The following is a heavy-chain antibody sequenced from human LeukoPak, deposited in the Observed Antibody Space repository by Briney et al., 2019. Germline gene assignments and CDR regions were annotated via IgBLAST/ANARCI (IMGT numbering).Heavy chain of an antibody. Sequence: GGSLRLSCAASGLTFSSYAMSWVRQAPGKGLEWVSGISGSGVGTYYADSVKGRFTISRDNAKNTLYLQMNSLRAEDTAVYYCARATHPTYYDSSGYYQDYWGQGTLVTVSS. CDR3: ARATHPTYYDSSGYYQDY. CDR2: ISGSGVGT. D-gene: IGHD3-22*01. J-gene: IGHJ4*02. CDR1: GLTFSSYA. V-gene: IGHV3-23*01.